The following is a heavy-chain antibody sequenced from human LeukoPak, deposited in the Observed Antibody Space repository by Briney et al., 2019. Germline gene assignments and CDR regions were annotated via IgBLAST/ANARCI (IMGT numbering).Heavy chain of an antibody. J-gene: IGHJ5*02. Sequence: GGSLRLSCAASGFTFSSYAMSWVRQAPGKGLEWVSAISGSGGSTYYADSVKGRFTISRDNSKNTLYLQMNSLRAEDTVVYYCAKFIVATIVNWFDPWGQGTLVTVSS. D-gene: IGHD5-12*01. CDR3: AKFIVATIVNWFDP. V-gene: IGHV3-23*01. CDR1: GFTFSSYA. CDR2: ISGSGGST.